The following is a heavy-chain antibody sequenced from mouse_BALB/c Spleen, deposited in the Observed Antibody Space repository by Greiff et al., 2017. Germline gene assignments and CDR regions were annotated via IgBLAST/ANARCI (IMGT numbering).Heavy chain of an antibody. CDR3: ARIYDGYGAMDY. Sequence: EVKLQESGAELVRPGALVKLSCKASGFNIKDYYMHWVKQRPEQGLEWIGWIDPENGNTIYDPKFQGKASITADTSSNTAYLQLSSLTSEDTAVYYCARIYDGYGAMDYWGQGTSVTVSS. CDR2: IDPENGNT. CDR1: GFNIKDYY. V-gene: IGHV14-1*02. D-gene: IGHD2-3*01. J-gene: IGHJ4*01.